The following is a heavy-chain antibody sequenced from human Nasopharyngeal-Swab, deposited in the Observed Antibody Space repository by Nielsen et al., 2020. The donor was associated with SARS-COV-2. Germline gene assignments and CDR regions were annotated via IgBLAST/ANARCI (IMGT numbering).Heavy chain of an antibody. D-gene: IGHD2-2*01. J-gene: IGHJ4*02. CDR2: IKQGGTQQ. V-gene: IGHV3-7*01. CDR3: TRYCSTTSCPRGFDY. Sequence: VRQAAGKGLEWVAHIKQGGTQQYYVDSVKGRFTISRDNAKNSLYLQMNSLRADDTAVYYCTRYCSTTSCPRGFDYWGQGTPVTVSS.